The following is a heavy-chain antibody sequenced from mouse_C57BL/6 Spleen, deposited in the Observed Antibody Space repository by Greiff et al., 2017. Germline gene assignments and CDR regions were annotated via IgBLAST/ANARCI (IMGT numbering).Heavy chain of an antibody. V-gene: IGHV3-1*01. CDR1: GYSITSGYD. CDR2: ISYSGST. J-gene: IGHJ2*01. Sequence: VQLQQSGPGMVKPSQSLSLTCTVTGYSITSGYDWHWIRHFPGNKLEWMGYISYSGSTNYNPSLKSRISITHDTSTNHFFLKLNSVTTEDTATYYCARGDDYAALDYWGQGTTLTVSS. CDR3: ARGDDYAALDY. D-gene: IGHD2-4*01.